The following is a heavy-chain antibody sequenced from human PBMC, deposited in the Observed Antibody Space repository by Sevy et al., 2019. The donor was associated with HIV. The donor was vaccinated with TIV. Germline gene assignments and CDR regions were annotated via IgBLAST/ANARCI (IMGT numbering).Heavy chain of an antibody. Sequence: ASVKVSSKVSGYSITELSMHWVRQAPGKGLEWMGGFPPEESERIYPQKFQGRVTMSEDTSTNTAFMEVTSLTSEDTAVYYCATAVHLLDSGTNEEFDFWGQGTLVTVSS. CDR3: ATAVHLLDSGTNEEFDF. V-gene: IGHV1-24*01. D-gene: IGHD2-8*01. J-gene: IGHJ4*02. CDR2: FPPEESER. CDR1: GYSITELS.